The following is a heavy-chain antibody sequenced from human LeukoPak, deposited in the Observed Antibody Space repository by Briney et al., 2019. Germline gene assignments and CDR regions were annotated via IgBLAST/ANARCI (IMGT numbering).Heavy chain of an antibody. J-gene: IGHJ3*02. D-gene: IGHD5-12*01. CDR2: IYYSGST. CDR3: ARDAPTPLTDTVATSAFDI. Sequence: PSETLSLTCTVSGGSISSSSYYWGWIRQPPGKGLEWIGSIYYSGSTYYNPSLKSRVTISVDTSKNQFSLKLSSVTAADTAVYYCARDAPTPLTDTVATSAFDIWGQGTMVTVSS. V-gene: IGHV4-39*07. CDR1: GGSISSSSYY.